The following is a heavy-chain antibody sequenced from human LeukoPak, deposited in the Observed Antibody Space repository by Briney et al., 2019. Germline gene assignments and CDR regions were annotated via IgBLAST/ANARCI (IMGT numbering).Heavy chain of an antibody. CDR1: GGTFSSYA. J-gene: IGHJ4*02. V-gene: IGHV1-69*13. D-gene: IGHD3-22*01. CDR2: IIPIFGTA. Sequence: EASVKVSCKASGGTFSSYAISWVRQAPGQGLEWMGGIIPIFGTANYAQKFQGRVTITADESTSTAYMELSSLGSEDTAVFYCAGSLKFITMIPHYWGQGTLVTVSS. CDR3: AGSLKFITMIPHY.